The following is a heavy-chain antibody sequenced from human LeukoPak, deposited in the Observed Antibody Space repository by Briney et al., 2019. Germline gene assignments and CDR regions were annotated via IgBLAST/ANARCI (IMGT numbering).Heavy chain of an antibody. D-gene: IGHD6-13*01. CDR1: GGSIGSSNW. J-gene: IGHJ6*02. Sequence: SETLSLTCAVSGGSIGSSNWWSWVRQPPGKGLEWIGEIYHSGSTNYNPSLKSRVTISVDKSKNQFSLKLSSVTAADTAVYYCARDGAGIAAAGTYYGMDVWGQGTTVTVSS. V-gene: IGHV4-4*02. CDR3: ARDGAGIAAAGTYYGMDV. CDR2: IYHSGST.